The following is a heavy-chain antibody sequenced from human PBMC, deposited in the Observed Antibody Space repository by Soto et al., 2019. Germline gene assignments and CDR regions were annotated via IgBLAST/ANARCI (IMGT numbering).Heavy chain of an antibody. CDR3: ARDPALYSYGDYYYYGMDV. Sequence: PSQTLSLTCAISGDSVSSNSAAWNWIRQSPSRGLELLGRTYYRSKWYNDYAVSVKSRITINPDTSKNQFSLQLNSVTPEDTAVYYCARDPALYSYGDYYYYGMDVWGQGTTVTVSS. J-gene: IGHJ6*02. D-gene: IGHD5-18*01. V-gene: IGHV6-1*01. CDR2: TYYRSKWYN. CDR1: GDSVSSNSAA.